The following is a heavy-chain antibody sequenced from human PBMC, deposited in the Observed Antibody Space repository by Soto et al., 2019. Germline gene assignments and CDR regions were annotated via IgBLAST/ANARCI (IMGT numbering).Heavy chain of an antibody. J-gene: IGHJ4*02. V-gene: IGHV4-39*01. CDR2: IYYRGNA. D-gene: IGHD6-6*01. Sequence: SETLSLTCSVSDDSINSDKYYWGWIRQPPGKGLEWIGSIYYRGNANYNPSLQSRVTISVDKSKSQFSLKLSSVTAADTAVYYCCLAARGEKDFDYWGQGTLVTVSS. CDR3: CLAARGEKDFDY. CDR1: DDSINSDKYY.